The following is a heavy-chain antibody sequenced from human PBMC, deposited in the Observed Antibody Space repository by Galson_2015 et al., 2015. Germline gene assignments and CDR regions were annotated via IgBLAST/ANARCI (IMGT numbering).Heavy chain of an antibody. CDR2: ISGSGGTT. D-gene: IGHD6-19*01. V-gene: IGHV3-23*01. Sequence: SLRLSCAASGFTFSNYAMSWVRQAPGKGLEWVSGISGSGGTTYDADSVKGRFTISRDNSKNTVYLQMSSLRADDTAVYYCAKMTGYSSGWQWDWGQGTLVSVSS. CDR3: AKMTGYSSGWQWD. J-gene: IGHJ4*02. CDR1: GFTFSNYA.